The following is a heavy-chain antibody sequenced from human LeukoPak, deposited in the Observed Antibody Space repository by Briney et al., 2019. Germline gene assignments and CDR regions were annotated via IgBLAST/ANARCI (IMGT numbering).Heavy chain of an antibody. Sequence: ASVKVSCKASGYTFTSYYLHWVRQAPGQGLEWMGIINPSGGGTSYAQKFQGRVTMTRDTSTSTVYMELSSLRSEDTAVYYCARIQYNAAGKYYFDYWGQGTLVTVSS. D-gene: IGHD1-14*01. V-gene: IGHV1-46*01. CDR2: INPSGGGT. J-gene: IGHJ4*02. CDR1: GYTFTSYY. CDR3: ARIQYNAAGKYYFDY.